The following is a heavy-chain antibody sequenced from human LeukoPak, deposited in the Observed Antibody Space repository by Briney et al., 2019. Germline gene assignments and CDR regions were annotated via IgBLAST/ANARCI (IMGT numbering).Heavy chain of an antibody. D-gene: IGHD3-3*01. V-gene: IGHV1-46*01. CDR3: ARQSITIFGVVILFDY. CDR1: GYTFTSYY. Sequence: GASVKVSCKASGYTFTSYYMHWVRQAPGQGFEWMGIINPSGGSTSYAQKFQGRVTMTRDTSTSTVYMELSSLRSEDTAVYYCARQSITIFGVVILFDYWGQGTLVTVSS. CDR2: INPSGGST. J-gene: IGHJ4*02.